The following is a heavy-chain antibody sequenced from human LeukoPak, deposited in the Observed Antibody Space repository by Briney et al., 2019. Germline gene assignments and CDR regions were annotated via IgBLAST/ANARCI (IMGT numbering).Heavy chain of an antibody. D-gene: IGHD6-25*01. V-gene: IGHV1-46*01. J-gene: IGHJ4*02. Sequence: ASVKVSCKASGYTFTSYYMHWVRQAPGQGPEWVGIINPRGGSTDYAQKFQGRVTMTSDMSTSTIYMEMNSLTSEDTAVYFCARVGITAATADYWGQGTLVTVSS. CDR1: GYTFTSYY. CDR3: ARVGITAATADY. CDR2: INPRGGST.